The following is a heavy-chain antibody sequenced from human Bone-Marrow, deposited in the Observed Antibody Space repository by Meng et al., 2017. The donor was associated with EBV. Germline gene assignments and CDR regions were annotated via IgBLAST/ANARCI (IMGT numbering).Heavy chain of an antibody. V-gene: IGHV3-74*01. CDR3: AREGRYYDYIPSLDP. J-gene: IGHJ5*02. CDR2: INSDGSST. Sequence: DVDVVEFGGGLVQAGGSVSLVCAASGFTFTHSWMHWVRQAPGKGMVWVSRINSDGSSTSYADSVKGRFTISRDNAKNTLYLQMNSLRAEDTAVYYCAREGRYYDYIPSLDPWGQGTLVTVSS. D-gene: IGHD3-16*01. CDR1: GFTFTHSW.